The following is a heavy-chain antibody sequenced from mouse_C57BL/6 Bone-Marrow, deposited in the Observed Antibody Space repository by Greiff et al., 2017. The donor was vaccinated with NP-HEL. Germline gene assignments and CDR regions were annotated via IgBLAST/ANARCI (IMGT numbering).Heavy chain of an antibody. D-gene: IGHD6-2*01. CDR1: GYTFTSYW. Sequence: VQLQQPGAELVMPGASVKLSCKASGYTFTSYWMHWVKQRPGQGLEWIGEIDPSDSYTNYNQKFKGKSTLTVDKSSSTAYMQHSSLTSKDSAVYYFARQESYWYFDVWGTGTKVTVSS. CDR2: IDPSDSYT. V-gene: IGHV1-69*01. J-gene: IGHJ1*03. CDR3: ARQESYWYFDV.